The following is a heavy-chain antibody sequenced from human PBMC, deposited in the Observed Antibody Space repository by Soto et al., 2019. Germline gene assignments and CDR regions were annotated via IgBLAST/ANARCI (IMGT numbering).Heavy chain of an antibody. J-gene: IGHJ4*02. CDR2: IYYSGST. D-gene: IGHD5-12*01. V-gene: IGHV4-31*03. CDR3: ARDWGSGYDITPNYYFDD. Sequence: SETLSLTCTVSGGSISSGGYYWSWIRQHPGKGLEWIGCIYYSGSTYYNPSLKSRVTISVDTSKNQFSLKLSSVTAADTAVYYCARDWGSGYDITPNYYFDDWGQGTRVTVSS. CDR1: GGSISSGGYY.